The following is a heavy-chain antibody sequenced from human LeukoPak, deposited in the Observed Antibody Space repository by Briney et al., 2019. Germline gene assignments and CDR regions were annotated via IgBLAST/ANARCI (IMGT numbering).Heavy chain of an antibody. CDR1: GFTFSGYS. CDR3: ARGGYSSSWGDFDY. Sequence: PGRSLRLSCAASGFTFSGYSMNWVRQAPGKGLEWVSSISDTSTYIYYADSVKGRFTISRDNAKNSLYLQMNSLTADDTAFYYCARGGYSSSWGDFDYWGQGTLVTVSS. J-gene: IGHJ4*02. V-gene: IGHV3-21*01. D-gene: IGHD6-19*01. CDR2: ISDTSTYI.